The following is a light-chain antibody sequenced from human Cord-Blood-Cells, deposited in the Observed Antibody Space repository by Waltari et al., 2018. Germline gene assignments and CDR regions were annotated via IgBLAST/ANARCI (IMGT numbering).Light chain of an antibody. J-gene: IGKJ1*01. CDR2: AAS. CDR3: QQANSFPPWT. V-gene: IGKV1-12*01. Sequence: DIQMTQSPSSVSASVGDRVTITCRASQGVSSWLAWFQQKPGKAPKLLIYAASSVQSGVPSRLSRSGCGTDCTRTISGLQPEDFATYYCQQANSFPPWTFGQGTKVEIK. CDR1: QGVSSW.